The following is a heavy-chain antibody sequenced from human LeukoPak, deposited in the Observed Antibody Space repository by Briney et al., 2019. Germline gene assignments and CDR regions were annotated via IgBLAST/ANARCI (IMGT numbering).Heavy chain of an antibody. CDR3: ARLDSSSWAYYYMDV. CDR2: IYYSGST. D-gene: IGHD6-13*01. CDR1: GGSISSSSYY. V-gene: IGHV4-39*01. Sequence: SETLSLTCTVSGGSISSSSYYWGWIRQPPGKGLEWIGSIYYSGSTYYNPSLKSRVTISVDTSKNQFSLKLSSVTAADTAVYYCARLDSSSWAYYYMDVWGKGTTVTVSS. J-gene: IGHJ6*03.